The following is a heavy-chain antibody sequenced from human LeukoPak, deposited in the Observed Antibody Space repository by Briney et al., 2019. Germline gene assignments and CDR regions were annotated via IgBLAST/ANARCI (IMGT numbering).Heavy chain of an antibody. CDR1: GFTFSTFT. D-gene: IGHD1-26*01. V-gene: IGHV3-21*01. J-gene: IGHJ4*02. Sequence: GGSLRLSCVVSGFTFSTFTMNWVRQAPGKGLEWVSCISSSSSYIYYADSVKGRFTISRDNAKNSLYLQMNSLRAEDTAVYYCARVFSGTYLNYHHFDYWGQGTLVTVSS. CDR3: ARVFSGTYLNYHHFDY. CDR2: ISSSSSYI.